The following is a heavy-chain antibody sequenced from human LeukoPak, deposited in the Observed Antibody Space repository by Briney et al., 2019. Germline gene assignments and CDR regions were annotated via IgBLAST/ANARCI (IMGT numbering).Heavy chain of an antibody. J-gene: IGHJ4*02. CDR3: ARDGGNYGYNSAHFDY. CDR2: INTNTGNP. Sequence: ASVKVSCKASGYTFTSYAMNWVRQAPGQGLERMGWINTNTGNPTYAQGFTGRFVFSLDTSVSTAYLQISSLKAEDTAVYYCARDGGNYGYNSAHFDYWGQGTLVTVSS. CDR1: GYTFTSYA. D-gene: IGHD5-24*01. V-gene: IGHV7-4-1*02.